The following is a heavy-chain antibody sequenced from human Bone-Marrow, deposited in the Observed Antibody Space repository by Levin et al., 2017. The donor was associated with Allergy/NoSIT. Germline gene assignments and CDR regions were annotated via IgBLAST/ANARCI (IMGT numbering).Heavy chain of an antibody. V-gene: IGHV3-23*01. Sequence: GGSLRLSCEGAGLSFSSYGMSWVRQAPGNGLDWVSSLSYGCSTYYADSVKGRFTISRDNSKNTMYLEITSLRSEDAALYYCAKGLYSGYCRPQIFDFWGQGTLVAVSS. J-gene: IGHJ4*02. CDR1: GLSFSSYG. CDR2: LSYGCST. D-gene: IGHD5-12*01. CDR3: AKGLYSGYCRPQIFDF.